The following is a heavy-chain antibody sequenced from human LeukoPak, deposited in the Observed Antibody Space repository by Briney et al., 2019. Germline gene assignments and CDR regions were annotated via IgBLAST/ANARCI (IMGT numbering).Heavy chain of an antibody. D-gene: IGHD6-19*01. V-gene: IGHV3-23*01. J-gene: IGHJ4*02. Sequence: PGWSLRLSCAASGFTFSNYAMSWVRQAPWKGLEWVSAISGSGSSKYYADSVKGRFTISRDNSKDTLYLQMNSLRAEDTAVYYCAKATVAGTPVFDYWGQGTLVTVSS. CDR2: ISGSGSSK. CDR3: AKATVAGTPVFDY. CDR1: GFTFSNYA.